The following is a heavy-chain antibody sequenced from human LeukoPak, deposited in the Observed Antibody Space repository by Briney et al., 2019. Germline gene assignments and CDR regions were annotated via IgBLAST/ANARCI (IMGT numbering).Heavy chain of an antibody. CDR3: ARAWDRDGYNIFRWGAFDI. Sequence: KFQGRVTITRDTSASTAYMELSSLRSEDTAVYYCARAWDRDGYNIFRWGAFDIWGQGTMVTVSS. J-gene: IGHJ3*02. V-gene: IGHV1-3*01. D-gene: IGHD5-24*01.